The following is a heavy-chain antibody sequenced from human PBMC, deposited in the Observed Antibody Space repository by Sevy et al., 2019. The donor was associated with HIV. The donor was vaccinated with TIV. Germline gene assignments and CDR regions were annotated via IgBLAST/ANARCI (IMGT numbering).Heavy chain of an antibody. CDR2: ISHTGGSI. Sequence: GGSLRLSCAASGFVFSDHYMSWIRQAPGKGLEWVSYISHTGGSIYYADSVKGRFTISRDNAKNSLYLQMNSLRDEDTAIYYCARDRRTVWEVLGRDAFDIWGQGTVVTVSS. CDR3: ARDRRTVWEVLGRDAFDI. V-gene: IGHV3-11*04. D-gene: IGHD1-26*01. CDR1: GFVFSDHY. J-gene: IGHJ3*02.